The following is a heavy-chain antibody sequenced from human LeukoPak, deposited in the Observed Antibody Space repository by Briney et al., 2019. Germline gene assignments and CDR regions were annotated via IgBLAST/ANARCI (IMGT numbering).Heavy chain of an antibody. J-gene: IGHJ4*02. CDR3: ARGLPYDYVWGSYRRPKYFDY. V-gene: IGHV4-34*01. CDR2: INHSGST. CDR1: GGSFSGYY. D-gene: IGHD3-16*02. Sequence: SETLSLTCAVYGGSFSGYYWSWIRQPPGKGLEWIGEINHSGSTNYNPSLKSRVTISVDTSKNQFSLKLSSVTAADTAVYYCARGLPYDYVWGSYRRPKYFDYWGQGTLVTVSS.